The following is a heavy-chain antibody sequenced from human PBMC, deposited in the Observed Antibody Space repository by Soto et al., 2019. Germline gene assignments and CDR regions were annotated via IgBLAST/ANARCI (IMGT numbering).Heavy chain of an antibody. V-gene: IGHV1-2*02. D-gene: IGHD6-19*01. CDR1: GYTFTDYY. Sequence: QLQLVQSGAEVKKPGASVEVSCKASGYTFTDYYIHWVRQAPGQGLEWMGWINPNSGGTDYAEKFQDRVIMTRDTSISTAYMELNRLNSDDTAVYYCVRGGPVAGQTYSDAYHPFDFLGQGTLVTVSS. CDR3: VRGGPVAGQTYSDAYHPFDF. J-gene: IGHJ4*02. CDR2: INPNSGGT.